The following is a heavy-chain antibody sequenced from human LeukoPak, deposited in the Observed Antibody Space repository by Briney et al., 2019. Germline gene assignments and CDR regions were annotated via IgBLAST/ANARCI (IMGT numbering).Heavy chain of an antibody. Sequence: GGSLRLSCAASGFTVSSYCMSWVRQAPGKGLEWVSVIYSGGSTYYADSVKGRFTISRDNSKNTLYLQMTSLRAEDTAVYYCAREQFGELFIGWFDPWGQGTLVTVSS. CDR1: GFTVSSYC. V-gene: IGHV3-66*02. D-gene: IGHD3-10*01. J-gene: IGHJ5*02. CDR2: IYSGGST. CDR3: AREQFGELFIGWFDP.